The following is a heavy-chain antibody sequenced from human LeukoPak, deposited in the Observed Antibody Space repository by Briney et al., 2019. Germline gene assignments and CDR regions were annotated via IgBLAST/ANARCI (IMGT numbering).Heavy chain of an antibody. D-gene: IGHD2-2*01. CDR3: ARDLRFKVVGAFDI. V-gene: IGHV1-2*02. Sequence: AASVKVSCKASGYTFTGYYMHWVRQAPGQGLEWMGWINPNSGGTNYAQKFQGRVTMTRDTSISTAYMELSRLRSDDTAVYYCARDLRFKVVGAFDIWGQGTMVTVSS. CDR1: GYTFTGYY. CDR2: INPNSGGT. J-gene: IGHJ3*02.